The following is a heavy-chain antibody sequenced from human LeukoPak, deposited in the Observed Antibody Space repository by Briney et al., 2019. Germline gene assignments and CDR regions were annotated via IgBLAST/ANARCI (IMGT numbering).Heavy chain of an antibody. CDR3: VKDRTGTYTLDY. D-gene: IGHD3-10*01. CDR2: ISDDGSRQ. V-gene: IGHV3-30-3*02. Sequence: PGGSPRLSCAASGFTFRNYAIHWGRQAPGKGLEWVAFISDDGSRQHYADSVKGRFTISRDNSKNTLNLQMNSLRAEDTAVYYCVKDRTGTYTLDYWGQGTLVTVSS. J-gene: IGHJ4*02. CDR1: GFTFRNYA.